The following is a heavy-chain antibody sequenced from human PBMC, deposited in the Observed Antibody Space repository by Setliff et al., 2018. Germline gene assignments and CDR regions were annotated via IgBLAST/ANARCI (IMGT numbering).Heavy chain of an antibody. CDR3: ARDLGNWFDS. J-gene: IGHJ5*01. CDR2: INSGGSKV. CDR1: GFTFRSYE. Sequence: LRLSCAASGFTFRSYEMNWVRQTPGKGLEWVSYINSGGSKVYYADSVKGRFTISRDDSKNMVNLQMNSLRAEDTAVYYCARDLGNWFDSWGQGTVVTVSS. D-gene: IGHD3-16*01. V-gene: IGHV3-48*03.